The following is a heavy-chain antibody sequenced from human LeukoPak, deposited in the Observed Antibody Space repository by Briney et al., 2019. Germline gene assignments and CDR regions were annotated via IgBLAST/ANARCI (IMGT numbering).Heavy chain of an antibody. Sequence: GGSLRLSCAASGFTFSSYWMHWVRQAPGKGLVWVSYISGDGSSTTYADSVKGRFTISRDNAKSTLDLQMNSLRAEDTAVYYCARGGWGTAIDYWAQGTLVTVSS. D-gene: IGHD1-7*01. CDR3: ARGGWGTAIDY. V-gene: IGHV3-74*01. CDR1: GFTFSSYW. J-gene: IGHJ4*02. CDR2: ISGDGSST.